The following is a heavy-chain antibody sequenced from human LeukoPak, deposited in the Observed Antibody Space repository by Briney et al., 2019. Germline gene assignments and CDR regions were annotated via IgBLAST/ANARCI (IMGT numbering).Heavy chain of an antibody. V-gene: IGHV1-2*02. CDR1: GYTFTGYY. CDR3: ARVKGRYSYGFRVLDY. CDR2: INPNSGGT. Sequence: GASVEVSCKASGYTFTGYYMHWVRQAPGQGLEWMGWINPNSGGTNYAQKFQGRVTMTRDTSISTAYMELSRLRSDDTAVYYCARVKGRYSYGFRVLDYWGQGTLVTVSS. J-gene: IGHJ4*02. D-gene: IGHD5-18*01.